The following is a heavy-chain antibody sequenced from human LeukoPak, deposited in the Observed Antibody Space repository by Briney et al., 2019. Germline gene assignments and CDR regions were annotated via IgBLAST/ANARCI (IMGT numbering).Heavy chain of an antibody. J-gene: IGHJ4*02. CDR1: GGSISSYY. CDR2: IYYSGST. CDR3: ARALVAVAGTRLFDY. Sequence: SETLSLTCTVSGGSISSYYWSWIRQPPGKGLEWIGYIYYSGSTNSNPSLKSRVTISVDTSKNQFSLKLSSVTAADTAVYYCARALVAVAGTRLFDYWGQGTLVTVSS. D-gene: IGHD6-19*01. V-gene: IGHV4-59*01.